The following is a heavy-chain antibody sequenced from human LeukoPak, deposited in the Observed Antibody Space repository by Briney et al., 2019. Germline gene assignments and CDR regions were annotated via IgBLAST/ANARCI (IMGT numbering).Heavy chain of an antibody. CDR1: GYTFTSYY. CDR2: MNANSGNT. CDR3: ARARSGSYGKYGMVV. V-gene: IGHV1-8*02. Sequence: ASVKVSCKASGYTFTSYYMHWVRQATGQGLEWMGWMNANSGNTGYTQKFQGRVTMTRNTSISSAYMELSSLRSEDTAVYYCARARSGSYGKYGMVVWGKGPRSPSPQ. J-gene: IGHJ6*04. D-gene: IGHD1-26*01.